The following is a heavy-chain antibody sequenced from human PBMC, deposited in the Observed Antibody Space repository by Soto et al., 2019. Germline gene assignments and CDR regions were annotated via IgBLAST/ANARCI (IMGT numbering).Heavy chain of an antibody. V-gene: IGHV1-18*01. D-gene: IGHD5-18*01. CDR1: GYTFTSYG. CDR2: ISAYNGNT. J-gene: IGHJ4*02. CDR3: AKDRGYSYGYDY. Sequence: QVQLVQSGAEVKKPGASVKVSCKASGYTFTSYGISWVRQAPGQGLEWMGCISAYNGNTNYAQKRQGRVTMTTDTSTSTADMELRSLRSDDTGVNYSAKDRGYSYGYDYWGQGTLVTVST.